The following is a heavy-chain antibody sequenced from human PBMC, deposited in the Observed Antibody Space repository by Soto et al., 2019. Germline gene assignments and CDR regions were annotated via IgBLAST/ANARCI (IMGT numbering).Heavy chain of an antibody. CDR1: GYTLTELS. V-gene: IGHV1-24*01. CDR2: FDPEDGGT. J-gene: IGHJ4*02. Sequence: ASVKVSCKVSGYTLTELSMHWVRQAPGKGLEWMGGFDPEDGGTIYAQKVQGRVTMTEDTSTDTAYMELSSLRSEDTAVYYCATYYDFWSGYLDYWGQGTLVTVSS. D-gene: IGHD3-3*01. CDR3: ATYYDFWSGYLDY.